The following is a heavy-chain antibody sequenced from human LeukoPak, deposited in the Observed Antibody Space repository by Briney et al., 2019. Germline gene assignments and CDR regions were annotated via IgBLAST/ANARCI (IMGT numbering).Heavy chain of an antibody. D-gene: IGHD3-10*01. CDR1: GFTFSSYG. V-gene: IGHV3-30*18. CDR2: ISYDGSNK. CDR3: AKGGGGYLDY. Sequence: PGRSLRLSCAASGFTFSSYGMHWVRQAPGKGLEWVAVISYDGSNKYYADSVKGRFTTSRDNSKNTVYLQMNSLRAEDTEDTAVYYCAKGGGGYLDYWGQGALVIVSS. J-gene: IGHJ4*02.